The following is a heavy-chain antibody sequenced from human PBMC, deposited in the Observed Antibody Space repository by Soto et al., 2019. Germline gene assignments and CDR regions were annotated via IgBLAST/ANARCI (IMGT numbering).Heavy chain of an antibody. CDR2: IYHSGST. CDR1: GVSISRSSNW. D-gene: IGHD5-12*01. V-gene: IGHV4-4*02. Sequence: PSETLSLTCTVSGVSISRSSNWWSWVRQPPGKGLEWIGEIYHSGSTNYNPSLKSRVTISVDKSKNQFSLKLSSVTAADTAVYYCARRVVYSGYDSNFDYWGQGTLVTVSS. J-gene: IGHJ4*02. CDR3: ARRVVYSGYDSNFDY.